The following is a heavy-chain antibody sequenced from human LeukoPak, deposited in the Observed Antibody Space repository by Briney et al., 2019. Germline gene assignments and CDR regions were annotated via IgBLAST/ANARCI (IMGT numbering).Heavy chain of an antibody. CDR3: ARDQVGATRRGTTVDY. CDR2: IWYDGSNK. V-gene: IGHV3-33*01. Sequence: PGGSLRLSCAASGFTFSSYGMHWVRQAPGKGLEWVAVIWYDGSNKYYADSVKGRFTISRDNSKNTPYLQMNSLRAEDTAVYYCARDQVGATRRGTTVDYWGQGTLVTVSS. D-gene: IGHD1-26*01. J-gene: IGHJ4*02. CDR1: GFTFSSYG.